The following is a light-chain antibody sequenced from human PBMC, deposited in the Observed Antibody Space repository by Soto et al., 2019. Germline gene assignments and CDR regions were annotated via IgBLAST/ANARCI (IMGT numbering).Light chain of an antibody. V-gene: IGLV2-23*02. CDR3: CSYAGSSTLV. J-gene: IGLJ2*01. CDR2: EVS. CDR1: SSDVGSYNI. Sequence: QSVLTQPASVSGSPGQSITISCTGTSSDVGSYNIVSWYQQHPDKAPKLMIYEVSKRPSGISNRFSGSKSGNTASLTISGLQAEDEADYYCCSYAGSSTLVFGGGTKVTVL.